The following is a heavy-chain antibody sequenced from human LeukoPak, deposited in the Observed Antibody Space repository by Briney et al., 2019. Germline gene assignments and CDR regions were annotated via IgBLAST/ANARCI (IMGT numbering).Heavy chain of an antibody. V-gene: IGHV3-30*18. CDR2: ISYDGSEK. CDR3: AKDSSAVATIGLFES. D-gene: IGHD5-12*01. CDR1: GFSFSTYG. Sequence: GGSLRLSCEASGFSFSTYGMHWVRQAPGKGLEWVAVISYDGSEKVYADFVKDRFTISRDDSHNTVYLHMNSLRAEDTAVYYCAKDSSAVATIGLFESWGQGTLVTVSS. J-gene: IGHJ4*02.